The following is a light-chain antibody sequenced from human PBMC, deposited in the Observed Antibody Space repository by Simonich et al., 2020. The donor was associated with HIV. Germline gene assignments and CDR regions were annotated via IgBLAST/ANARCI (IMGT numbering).Light chain of an antibody. J-gene: IGKJ5*01. CDR1: QSISIY. CDR2: DAS. V-gene: IGKV3-20*01. Sequence: ELVLTQSPATLSLSPGERATLSCRASQSISIYLAWYQQKPGQAPRLLIYDASNRATGIPARFSGRGSGTDFTLTISRLEPEDFAVYYCQQYGSSPTFGQGTRLEIK. CDR3: QQYGSSPT.